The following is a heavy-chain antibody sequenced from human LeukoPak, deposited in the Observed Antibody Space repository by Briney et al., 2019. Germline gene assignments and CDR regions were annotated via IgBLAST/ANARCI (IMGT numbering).Heavy chain of an antibody. J-gene: IGHJ4*02. CDR3: ARDLYYYDSGGPDY. CDR2: IMPISGIA. D-gene: IGHD3-22*01. Sequence: SVKVSCKASGDTFSNYGLSWVRQAPGQGLEWMGRIMPISGIANYAQKFQDRVTINTDESTSTVYMELNSQRSEDTGVYYCARDLYYYDSGGPDYWGQGTLVSVSS. V-gene: IGHV1-69*05. CDR1: GDTFSNYG.